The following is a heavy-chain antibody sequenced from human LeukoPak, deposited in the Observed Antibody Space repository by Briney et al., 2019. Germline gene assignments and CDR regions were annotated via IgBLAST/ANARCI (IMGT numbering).Heavy chain of an antibody. D-gene: IGHD6-13*01. Sequence: ASVKVSCKASGYTFSDYYLHWVRQAPGQGLEWMGRINPNSGGTNYAQKFQGRVTMTRDTSISTAYMELSRLRSDDTAVYYCARAGYGSWAKTDYWGQGILVTVSS. CDR1: GYTFSDYY. J-gene: IGHJ4*02. V-gene: IGHV1-2*06. CDR2: INPNSGGT. CDR3: ARAGYGSWAKTDY.